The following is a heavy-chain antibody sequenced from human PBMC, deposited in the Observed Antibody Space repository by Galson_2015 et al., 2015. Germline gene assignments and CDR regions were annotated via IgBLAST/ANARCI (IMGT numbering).Heavy chain of an antibody. Sequence: SETLSLTCTVSGGSISSSSYYWGWIRQPPGKGLEWIGSIYYSGSTYYNPSLKSRVTISVDTSKNQFSLKLSSVTAADTAVYYCARLRIQLWPDYWGQGTLVTVSS. CDR1: GGSISSSSYY. CDR3: ARLRIQLWPDY. CDR2: IYYSGST. D-gene: IGHD5-18*01. J-gene: IGHJ4*02. V-gene: IGHV4-39*01.